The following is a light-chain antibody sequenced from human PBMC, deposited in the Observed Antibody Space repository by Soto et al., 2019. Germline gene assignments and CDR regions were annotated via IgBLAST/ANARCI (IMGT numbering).Light chain of an antibody. J-gene: IGKJ1*01. CDR3: QQQA. Sequence: EIVLTQSPGTLSLSPGERATLSCRASQSVSSSYSAWYQQKPGQAPRLLIYGASSRATGIPDRFSGSGSGTDFTLTISRLEPEDFAVYYCQQQAFGQGTKVEIK. CDR1: QSVSSSY. V-gene: IGKV3-20*01. CDR2: GAS.